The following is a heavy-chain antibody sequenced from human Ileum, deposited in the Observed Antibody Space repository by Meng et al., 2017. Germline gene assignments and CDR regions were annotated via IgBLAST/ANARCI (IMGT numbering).Heavy chain of an antibody. D-gene: IGHD7-27*01. J-gene: IGHJ4*02. Sequence: QVQLQESGPGLVRPSETLSLICTVSGASVTTSHYQWGWIRQPPGKGLEWIGYASTNYNPSLKSRLTISLDTSKNQVSLKLTSVTAADTAVYYCARDHWGPLDYWGQGILVTVSS. CDR1: GASVTTSHYQ. CDR2: AST. V-gene: IGHV4-61*01. CDR3: ARDHWGPLDY.